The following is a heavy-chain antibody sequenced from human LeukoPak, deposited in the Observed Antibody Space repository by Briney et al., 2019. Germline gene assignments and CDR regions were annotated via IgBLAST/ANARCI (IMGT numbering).Heavy chain of an antibody. V-gene: IGHV3-23*01. CDR2: ISVSDDNT. Sequence: GGSLRLSCAASGFTFSSYAMSWVRQAPGKGLEWVSSISVSDDNTYYADSVKGRFTISRDTSKNTLFLQMQSLRAEDTALYFCAKDLPYSRELDAFDVWGQGTMVTVSS. CDR3: AKDLPYSRELDAFDV. J-gene: IGHJ3*01. CDR1: GFTFSSYA. D-gene: IGHD3-22*01.